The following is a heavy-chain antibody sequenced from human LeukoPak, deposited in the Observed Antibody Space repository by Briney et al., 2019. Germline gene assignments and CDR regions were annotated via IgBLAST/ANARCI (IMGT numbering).Heavy chain of an antibody. Sequence: GESLKISCKGSRDGFTNHWIGWVRQMPGKGLEWMGIIYSDDSDTRYSPSFQDQVTMSAHKSIDTAYQQWSSLKASDTAMYYCARRHAPLAVVSDAFDIWGQGTVVTVSS. J-gene: IGHJ3*02. CDR3: ARRHAPLAVVSDAFDI. CDR2: IYSDDSDT. CDR1: RDGFTNHW. V-gene: IGHV5-51*01. D-gene: IGHD6-19*01.